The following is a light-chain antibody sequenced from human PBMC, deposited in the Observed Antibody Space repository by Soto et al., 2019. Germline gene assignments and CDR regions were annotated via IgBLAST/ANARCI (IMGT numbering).Light chain of an antibody. CDR3: QSYDSSLSGWV. Sequence: QSVLTQPPSVSGAPGQTVTISCTGSSSNIGAGYDVHWYQQLPGTAPKLLIYGNSNRPSGVPDRFSGSKSGTSASLAITGLQAEDEADYYCQSYDSSLSGWVFGGGTMLTVL. J-gene: IGLJ3*02. CDR1: SSNIGAGYD. V-gene: IGLV1-40*01. CDR2: GNS.